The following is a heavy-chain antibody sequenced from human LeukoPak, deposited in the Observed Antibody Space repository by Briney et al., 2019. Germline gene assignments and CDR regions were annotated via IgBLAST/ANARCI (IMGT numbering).Heavy chain of an antibody. Sequence: GGSLRLSCAASGFTFSSYAMSWVRQAPGKGLEWVSAIIGSGGSTYYADSVKGRFTISRDNSKNTLYLQMNSLRAEDTAVYYCAKTPYYDFWSGYCFDYWGQGTLVTVSS. CDR1: GFTFSSYA. D-gene: IGHD3-3*01. V-gene: IGHV3-23*01. CDR2: IIGSGGST. J-gene: IGHJ4*02. CDR3: AKTPYYDFWSGYCFDY.